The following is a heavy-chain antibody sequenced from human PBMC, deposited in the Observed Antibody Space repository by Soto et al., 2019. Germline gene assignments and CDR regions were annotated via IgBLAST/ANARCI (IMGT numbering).Heavy chain of an antibody. D-gene: IGHD4-17*01. CDR1: GGTFSSYT. V-gene: IGHV1-69*02. Sequence: QVQLVQSGAEVKKPGSSVKVSCKASGGTFSSYTISWVRQAPGQGLEWMGRIIPILGIANYAQKFQGRVTITADKSTSTVYMELSSLRSEDTAAYYCARAGDYGDYNAFDIWGQGTMVTVSS. CDR2: IIPILGIA. CDR3: ARAGDYGDYNAFDI. J-gene: IGHJ3*02.